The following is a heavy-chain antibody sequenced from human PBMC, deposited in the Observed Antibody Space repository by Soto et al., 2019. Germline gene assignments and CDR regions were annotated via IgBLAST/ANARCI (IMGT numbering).Heavy chain of an antibody. D-gene: IGHD2-15*01. J-gene: IGHJ6*02. CDR1: GYTFIGFS. V-gene: IGHV1-2*02. CDR2: INPKNGDT. Sequence: QEQLVQSGPEVKKPGASVKVSYESSGYTFIGFSLHWVRQAPGQGLEWMGWINPKNGDTYYAQKFQGRVTMTRDTSINTVYMELNSLKSDDTAVYYCSKGRWTVGHCSGGSCYDGMDVWGQGTTVTVSS. CDR3: SKGRWTVGHCSGGSCYDGMDV.